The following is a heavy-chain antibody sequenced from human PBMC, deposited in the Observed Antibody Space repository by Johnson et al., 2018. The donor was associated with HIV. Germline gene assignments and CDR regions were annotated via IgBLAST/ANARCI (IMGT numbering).Heavy chain of an antibody. V-gene: IGHV3-9*01. CDR1: GFTFDDYA. CDR3: AKALNYCTGGVCDAFDI. Sequence: EVQLEESGGGLVQPGRSLRLSCAASGFTFDDYAMHWVRQAPGKGLEWVSGISWNSGSIGYADSVKGRFTISRDNSKNTLYLQMNSLRAEDTAVYYCAKALNYCTGGVCDAFDIWGQGTMVTVSS. D-gene: IGHD2-8*02. CDR2: ISWNSGSI. J-gene: IGHJ3*02.